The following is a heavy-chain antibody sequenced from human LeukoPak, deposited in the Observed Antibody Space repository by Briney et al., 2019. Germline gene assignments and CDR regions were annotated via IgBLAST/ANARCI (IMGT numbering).Heavy chain of an antibody. D-gene: IGHD3-9*01. J-gene: IGHJ6*02. CDR1: GGSISSGDYS. CDR3: ARHTDPGSYYDILTGYYKRVGYYYGMDV. V-gene: IGHV4-30-4*01. CDR2: IYYSGST. Sequence: SQTLSLTCTVSGGSISSGDYSWSWIRQPPGKGLEWIGYIYYSGSTYYNPSLKSRVTISVDTSKNQFSLKLSSVTAADTAVYYCARHTDPGSYYDILTGYYKRVGYYYGMDVWGQGTTVTVSS.